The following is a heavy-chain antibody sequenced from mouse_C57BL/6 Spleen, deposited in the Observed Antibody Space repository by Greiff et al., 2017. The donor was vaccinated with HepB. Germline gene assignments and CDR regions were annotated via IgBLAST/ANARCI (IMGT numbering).Heavy chain of an antibody. CDR3: TRSRGSRPYAMDY. CDR2: IDPETGGT. J-gene: IGHJ4*01. CDR1: GYTFTDYE. V-gene: IGHV1-15*01. Sequence: VQLQQSGAELVRPGASVTLSCKASGYTFTDYEMHWVKQTPVHGLEWIGAIDPETGGTAYNQKFKGKAILTADKSSSTAYMEHRSLTSEDSAVYYCTRSRGSRPYAMDYWGQGTSVTVSS.